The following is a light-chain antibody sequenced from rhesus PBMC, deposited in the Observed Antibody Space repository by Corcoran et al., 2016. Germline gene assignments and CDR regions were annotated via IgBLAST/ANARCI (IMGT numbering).Light chain of an antibody. Sequence: DIQMTQSPSSLSASVGDTVTITCRASQSISSWLDWYQQKPGKAPKLLIYKASSLLSGVPSRFSGSGSGTDFTLTISSLQPEDFATYYCLQYSSSPWTFGQGTKVEIK. CDR2: KAS. J-gene: IGKJ1*01. CDR1: QSISSW. V-gene: IGKV1-22*01. CDR3: LQYSSSPWT.